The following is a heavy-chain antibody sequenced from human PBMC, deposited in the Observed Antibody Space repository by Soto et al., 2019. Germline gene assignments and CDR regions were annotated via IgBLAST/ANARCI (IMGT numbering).Heavy chain of an antibody. V-gene: IGHV4-28*01. J-gene: IGHJ6*03. CDR3: ARTSLEGCSSTSCHLGYYYYMDV. D-gene: IGHD2-2*01. CDR2: IYYSGST. CDR1: GYSISSSNW. Sequence: QVQLQESGPGLVKPSDTLSLTCAVSGYSISSSNWWGWIRQPPGKGLEWIGYIYYSGSTYYNPSLKSRVPMSVDTSKNQFSLKLSSVTAVDTAVYYCARTSLEGCSSTSCHLGYYYYMDVWGKGTTVTVSS.